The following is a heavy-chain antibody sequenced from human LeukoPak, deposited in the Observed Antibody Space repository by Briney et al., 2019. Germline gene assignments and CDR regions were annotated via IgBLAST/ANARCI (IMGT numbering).Heavy chain of an antibody. V-gene: IGHV3-33*01. CDR3: ARDLGGSGPDY. J-gene: IGHJ4*02. CDR2: IWYDGSNK. D-gene: IGHD2-15*01. Sequence: GGSLRLSCAASGFTFGSHGMHWVRQAPVKGLEWVAVIWYDGSNKYYGDSVKGRFTISRDNSKNTVYLQMNTLRAEDTAVYYCARDLGGSGPDYWGQGTLVTVSS. CDR1: GFTFGSHG.